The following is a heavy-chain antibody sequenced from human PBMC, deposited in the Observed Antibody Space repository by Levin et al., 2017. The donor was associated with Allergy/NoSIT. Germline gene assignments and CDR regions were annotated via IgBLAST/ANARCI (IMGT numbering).Heavy chain of an antibody. CDR3: ARFARPAGVYDSSDSFDI. CDR1: GFTFSNYA. Sequence: PSETLSLTCAASGFTFSNYAMSWVRQAPGKGLEYVSGFRDSRSTYYADSVNGRFTVSRDNSNNVFYLQVNSLRAEDTALYYCARFARPAGVYDSSDSFDIWGQGTMVTVSS. V-gene: IGHV3-23*01. J-gene: IGHJ3*02. D-gene: IGHD3-22*01. CDR2: FRDSRST.